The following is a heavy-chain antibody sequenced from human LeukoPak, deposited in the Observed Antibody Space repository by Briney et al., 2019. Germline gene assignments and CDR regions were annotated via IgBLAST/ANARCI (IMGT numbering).Heavy chain of an antibody. CDR2: INPNSGGT. D-gene: IGHD2-21*01. CDR3: ARDVDCGY. CDR1: GYTFTGYY. Sequence: ASVKVSCKASGYTFTGYYMHWVRQAPGQGLEWMGWINPNSGGTNYAQKFQGRVTMTRDMSTSTVYMELSSLRSEDTAVYYCARDVDCGYWGQGTLVTVSS. V-gene: IGHV1-2*02. J-gene: IGHJ4*02.